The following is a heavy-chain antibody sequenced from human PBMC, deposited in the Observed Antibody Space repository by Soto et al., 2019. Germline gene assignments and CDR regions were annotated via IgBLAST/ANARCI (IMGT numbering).Heavy chain of an antibody. Sequence: SETLSLTCTISGASISSTHYWTWVRQTPGKGLEWIGEIYHTGNTNYNPSLQSRVTLSLDKSKNQFSLRLESVTAADTAVYFCPRYTMDDYFRGMDVWGQGTTATVSS. V-gene: IGHV4-4*02. CDR1: GASISSTHY. CDR2: IYHTGNT. J-gene: IGHJ6*02. CDR3: PRYTMDDYFRGMDV. D-gene: IGHD3-3*01.